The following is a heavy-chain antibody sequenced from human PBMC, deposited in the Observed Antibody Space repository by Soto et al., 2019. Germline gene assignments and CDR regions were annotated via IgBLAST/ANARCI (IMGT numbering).Heavy chain of an antibody. J-gene: IGHJ4*02. Sequence: SVKVSCKASGGTFSSYAISWVRQAPGQGLEWMGGIIPIFGTANYAQKFQGRVTITADESTSTAYMELSSLRSEDTAVYYCARDLETHYYDSSGYYFGYWGQGTLVTVSS. CDR1: GGTFSSYA. V-gene: IGHV1-69*13. D-gene: IGHD3-22*01. CDR2: IIPIFGTA. CDR3: ARDLETHYYDSSGYYFGY.